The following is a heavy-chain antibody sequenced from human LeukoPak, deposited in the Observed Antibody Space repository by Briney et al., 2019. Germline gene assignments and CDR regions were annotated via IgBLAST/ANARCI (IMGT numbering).Heavy chain of an antibody. J-gene: IGHJ4*02. V-gene: IGHV3-73*01. Sequence: GGSLRLSCAASGFTFSNAWMSWVRQAPGKGLEWVGRIRSKTNSYATAYAASVKGRFTISRDDSKNTAYLQMNSLKTEDTAVYYCTRDWGDYWGQGTLVTVSS. CDR1: GFTFSNAW. CDR2: IRSKTNSYAT. CDR3: TRDWGDY. D-gene: IGHD3-16*01.